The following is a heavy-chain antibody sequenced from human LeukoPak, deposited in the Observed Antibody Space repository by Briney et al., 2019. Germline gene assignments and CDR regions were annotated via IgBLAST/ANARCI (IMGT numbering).Heavy chain of an antibody. CDR1: GYTFTGYY. J-gene: IGHJ4*02. V-gene: IGHV1-2*02. CDR2: INPNSGGT. CDR3: ATGSPTGSPFDY. Sequence: ASVKVSCKASGYTFTGYYMHWVRQAPGQGLEWMGWINPNSGGTNYAQKFQGRVTMTEDTSTDTAYMELSSLRSEDTAVYYCATGSPTGSPFDYWGQGTLVTVSS. D-gene: IGHD3-9*01.